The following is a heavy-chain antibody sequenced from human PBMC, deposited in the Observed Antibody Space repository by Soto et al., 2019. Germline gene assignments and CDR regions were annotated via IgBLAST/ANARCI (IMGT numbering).Heavy chain of an antibody. Sequence: SETLSLTCTVSGGSVSSGSYYWSWIRQPPGKGLEWIGYIYYSGSTNYNPSLKSRVTISVDTSKNQFSLKLSSVTAADTAVYYCARDRRTPTLGATTDDAFDIWGQGTMVTVSS. V-gene: IGHV4-61*01. D-gene: IGHD1-26*01. J-gene: IGHJ3*02. CDR1: GGSVSSGSYY. CDR2: IYYSGST. CDR3: ARDRRTPTLGATTDDAFDI.